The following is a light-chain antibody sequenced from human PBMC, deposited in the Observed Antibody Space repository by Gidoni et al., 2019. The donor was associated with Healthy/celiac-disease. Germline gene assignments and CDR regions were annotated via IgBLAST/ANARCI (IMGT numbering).Light chain of an antibody. CDR1: QSVLYRSNNKNY. V-gene: IGKV4-1*01. CDR2: WAS. Sequence: DIVMTQSPDSLAVSLGERATINCKSSQSVLYRSNNKNYLAWYQQKPGQPPKLLIYWASTRESGVPDRFSGSGSGTDFTLTNSSLQAEDVAVYYCQQYYSTPPVTFGPGTKVDIK. J-gene: IGKJ3*01. CDR3: QQYYSTPPVT.